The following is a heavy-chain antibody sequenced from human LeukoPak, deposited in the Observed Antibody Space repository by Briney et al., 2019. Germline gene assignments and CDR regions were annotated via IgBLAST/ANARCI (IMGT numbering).Heavy chain of an antibody. D-gene: IGHD5-18*01. V-gene: IGHV3-66*02. J-gene: IGHJ4*02. CDR2: IYSDGIT. CDR1: GFTVSSNF. Sequence: GGSLRLSCAASGFTVSSNFMSWVRQAPGKGLEWVSVIYSDGITYYADSVQGRFTISRDNSKNTLFLQMNSLRPEDTAVYYCAKDRNGYSSTFDYWGQGTLVTVSS. CDR3: AKDRNGYSSTFDY.